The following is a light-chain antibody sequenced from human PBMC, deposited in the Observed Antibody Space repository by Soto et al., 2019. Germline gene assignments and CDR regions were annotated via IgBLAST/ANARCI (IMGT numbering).Light chain of an antibody. CDR3: QQSYRSPYT. CDR1: QSINIY. CDR2: AAS. J-gene: IGKJ2*01. Sequence: IQLTQSPSSLSASVGDRVTVTCRASQSINIYLNWYQQKPGKAPTLLIYAASSLQSGVPSRFSGGGSRTDFTLTISSMQPEDFATYYCQQSYRSPYTFGQGTKLEI. V-gene: IGKV1-39*01.